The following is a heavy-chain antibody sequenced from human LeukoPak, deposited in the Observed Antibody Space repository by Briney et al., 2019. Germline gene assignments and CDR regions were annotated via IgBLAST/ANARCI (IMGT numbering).Heavy chain of an antibody. Sequence: GGSLRLSCAASGFTFNNYALAWVRQTPEKGLECVSAISGDGVSPYYVDSVRGRFTISRDNARNSLYLQMNSLRAEDTAVYYCARGGRSTYFDWSPDYWGQGTLVTVSS. V-gene: IGHV3-23*01. CDR1: GFTFNNYA. CDR3: ARGGRSTYFDWSPDY. J-gene: IGHJ4*02. D-gene: IGHD3-9*01. CDR2: ISGDGVSP.